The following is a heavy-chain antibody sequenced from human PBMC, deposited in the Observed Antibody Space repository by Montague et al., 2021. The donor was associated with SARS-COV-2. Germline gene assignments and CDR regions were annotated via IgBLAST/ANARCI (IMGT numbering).Heavy chain of an antibody. V-gene: IGHV4-59*11. D-gene: IGHD2/OR15-2a*01. Sequence: SETLSLTCAVYGGSISSHYWCWIRQPPGTGLEWIGDINNSGSTNYNPSLKRRVTISVDTSKNQFSLKLHSVTAADTAVYYCARGRIEVSIIVLVLRGAAYDMDVWGKGTTVTVSS. CDR2: INNSGST. J-gene: IGHJ6*03. CDR1: GGSISSHY. CDR3: ARGRIEVSIIVLVLRGAAYDMDV.